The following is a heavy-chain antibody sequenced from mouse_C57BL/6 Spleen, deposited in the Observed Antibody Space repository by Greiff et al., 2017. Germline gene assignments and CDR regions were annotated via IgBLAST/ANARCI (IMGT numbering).Heavy chain of an antibody. CDR1: GYTFTGYW. CDR3: ARFITTVGGYFDV. J-gene: IGHJ1*03. D-gene: IGHD1-1*01. Sequence: QVQLQQSGAELMKPGASVKLSCKATGYTFTGYWIEWVKQRPGHGLEWIGEILPGSGSTNYNPKFKGKATFTADTSSNTAYMQLSSLTTEDAAIYCCARFITTVGGYFDVWGTGTTVTVSS. V-gene: IGHV1-9*01. CDR2: ILPGSGST.